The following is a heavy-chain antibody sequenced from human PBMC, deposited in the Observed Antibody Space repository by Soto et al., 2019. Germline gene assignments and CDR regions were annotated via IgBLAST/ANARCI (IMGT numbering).Heavy chain of an antibody. CDR2: IRSKAYGGTT. Sequence: PGGSLRLSCTASGFTFGDYAMSWVRQAPGKGLEWVGFIRSKAYGGTTEYAASVKGRSTISRDDSKSIAYLQMNSLKTEDTAVYYCTLCSSTSCYGRNWFDPWGQGTLVTVSS. D-gene: IGHD2-2*01. CDR3: TLCSSTSCYGRNWFDP. V-gene: IGHV3-49*04. CDR1: GFTFGDYA. J-gene: IGHJ5*02.